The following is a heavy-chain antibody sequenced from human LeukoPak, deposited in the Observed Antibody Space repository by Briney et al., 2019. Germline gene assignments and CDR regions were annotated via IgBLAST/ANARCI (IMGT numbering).Heavy chain of an antibody. CDR2: ISAYNGNT. Sequence: ASVKVSCKASGYTFTSYGISWVRQAPGQGLEWMGWISAYNGNTNYAQKLQGRVTMTTDTSTSTAYMELRSLRSDDTAVYYRARVGVPAAILLSYYYYMDVWGKGTTVTVSS. D-gene: IGHD2-2*02. J-gene: IGHJ6*03. CDR1: GYTFTSYG. V-gene: IGHV1-18*01. CDR3: ARVGVPAAILLSYYYYMDV.